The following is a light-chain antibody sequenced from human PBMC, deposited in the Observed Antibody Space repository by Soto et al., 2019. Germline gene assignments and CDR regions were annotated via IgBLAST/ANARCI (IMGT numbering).Light chain of an antibody. CDR2: DDS. CDR3: QVWDSSSDHSVV. V-gene: IGLV3-21*02. CDR1: NIGSKS. Sequence: SYELTQPPSVSVAPGQTARITCGGNNIGSKSVHWYQQKPGQAPVLVVYDDSDRPSGITERFSGSNSGNTATLTISRVEAGDEADYYCQVWDSSSDHSVVFGGGTKVTVL. J-gene: IGLJ2*01.